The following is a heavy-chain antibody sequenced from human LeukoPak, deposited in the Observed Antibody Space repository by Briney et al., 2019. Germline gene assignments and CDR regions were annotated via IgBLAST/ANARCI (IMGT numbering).Heavy chain of an antibody. CDR3: AREERRVLDY. CDR2: ISSSSSYI. J-gene: IGHJ4*02. CDR1: GFTCSSYS. Sequence: GGSLRLSCAASGFTCSSYSMNWVHQAPGKVLEWVSSISSSSSYIYYADSVKGRFTISRDNAKNSLYLQMNSLRAEDTAVYYCAREERRVLDYWGQGTLVTVSS. V-gene: IGHV3-21*01. D-gene: IGHD1-1*01.